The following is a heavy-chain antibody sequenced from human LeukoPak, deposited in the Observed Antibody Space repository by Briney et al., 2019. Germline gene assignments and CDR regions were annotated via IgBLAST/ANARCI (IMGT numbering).Heavy chain of an antibody. J-gene: IGHJ5*02. Sequence: SQTLSLTCTVSGGSISSGDYYWSWIRQPPGKGLEWIGYIYYSGNTYYNPSLKGRVAISIQTSKNQFSLKLTSVTAADTAVYYCAGDYGDLLTGIRFDTWGQGTLVTVSS. CDR1: GGSISSGDYY. CDR2: IYYSGNT. V-gene: IGHV4-30-4*01. CDR3: AGDYGDLLTGIRFDT. D-gene: IGHD4-17*01.